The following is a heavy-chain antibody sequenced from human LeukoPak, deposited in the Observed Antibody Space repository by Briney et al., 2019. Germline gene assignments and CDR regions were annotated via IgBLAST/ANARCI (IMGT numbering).Heavy chain of an antibody. CDR1: GFTFSSYA. CDR2: ISYDGSNK. J-gene: IGHJ6*03. Sequence: PGRSLRLSCAASGFTFSSYAMHWVRQAPGKGLEWVAVISYDGSNKYYADSVKGRFTISRDNSKNTLYLQMNSLRAEDTAVYYCAREAADPSSSWYRFYYYMDVWGKGTTVTVSS. CDR3: AREAADPSSSWYRFYYYMDV. V-gene: IGHV3-30-3*01. D-gene: IGHD6-13*01.